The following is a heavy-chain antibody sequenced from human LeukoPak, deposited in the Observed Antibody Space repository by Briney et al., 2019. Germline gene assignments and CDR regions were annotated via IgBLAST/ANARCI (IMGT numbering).Heavy chain of an antibody. Sequence: PGGSLRLSCAVSGFTVSSNYMSWVRQAPGKGLEWVSVLYSGGNTYYADSVKGRFTISRDNSKNTLYLQMNSLRAEDTAVYYCARDGGATMVRGVATYDSRGQGTLVAVSS. CDR1: GFTVSSNY. CDR2: LYSGGNT. J-gene: IGHJ4*02. CDR3: ARDGGATMVRGVATYDS. V-gene: IGHV3-53*01. D-gene: IGHD3-10*01.